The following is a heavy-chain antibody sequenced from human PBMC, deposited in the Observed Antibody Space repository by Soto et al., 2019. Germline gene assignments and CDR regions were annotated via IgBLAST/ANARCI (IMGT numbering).Heavy chain of an antibody. V-gene: IGHV3-48*02. CDR3: ARGRAGYGGNLDY. CDR1: GFTFSYNS. Sequence: EVQLVESGGGLVQPGGSLRLSCAASGFTFSYNSMNWVRQAPGKGLEWVSYINSGSSSIYYADSVKGRFTISGDNAKNSLYLQMNSLRDEDTAVYFCARGRAGYGGNLDYWGQGTLVTVSS. D-gene: IGHD5-12*01. CDR2: INSGSSSI. J-gene: IGHJ4*02.